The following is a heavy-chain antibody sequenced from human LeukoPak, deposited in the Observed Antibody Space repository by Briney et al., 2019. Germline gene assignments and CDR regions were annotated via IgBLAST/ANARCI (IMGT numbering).Heavy chain of an antibody. CDR2: ISSSSSYI. V-gene: IGHV3-21*01. CDR1: GFTFSSYS. D-gene: IGHD3-10*01. Sequence: GGSLRLSCAASGFTFSSYSMNWVRQAPGKGLEWVSSISSSSSYIYYADSVKGRFTISRDNAKNSLYLQMNSLRAEDTAVYYCARGGYYYGSGSYYGYCFDYWGQGTLVTVSS. CDR3: ARGGYYYGSGSYYGYCFDY. J-gene: IGHJ4*02.